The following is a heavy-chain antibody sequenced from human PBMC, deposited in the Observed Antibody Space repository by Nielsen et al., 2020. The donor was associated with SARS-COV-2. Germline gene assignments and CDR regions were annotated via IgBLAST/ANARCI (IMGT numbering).Heavy chain of an antibody. V-gene: IGHV3-30*18. CDR2: ISYDGSNK. CDR3: AKDPSHIAATSSDY. J-gene: IGHJ4*02. D-gene: IGHD5-12*01. CDR1: GFTFSSYG. Sequence: GESLKISCAASGFTFSSYGMHWVRQAPGKGLEWVAVISYDGSNKYYADSVKGRFTISRDNSKNTLYLQMNSLRAEDTAVYYCAKDPSHIAATSSDYWGQGTLVTVSS.